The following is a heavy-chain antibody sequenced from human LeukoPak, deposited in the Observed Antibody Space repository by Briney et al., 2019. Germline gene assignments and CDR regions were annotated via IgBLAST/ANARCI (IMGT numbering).Heavy chain of an antibody. V-gene: IGHV3-11*01. CDR3: ARGPDRITMIVVVINPQPGFDY. D-gene: IGHD3-22*01. CDR1: GFTFSDYY. Sequence: GGSLRLSCAASGFTFSDYYMSWIRQAPGKGLEWGSYISSSGSTIYYADSVKGRFTISRDNAKNSLYLQMNSLRAEDTAVYYCARGPDRITMIVVVINPQPGFDYWGQGTLVTVSS. J-gene: IGHJ4*02. CDR2: ISSSGSTI.